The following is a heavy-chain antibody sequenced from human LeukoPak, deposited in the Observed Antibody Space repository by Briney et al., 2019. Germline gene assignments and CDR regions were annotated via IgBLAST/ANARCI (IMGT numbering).Heavy chain of an antibody. Sequence: PGGSLRLSCAASGFTVSSNYMSWVRQAPGKGLEWVSAISGSGGSTYYADSVKGRFTISRDNSKNTLYLQMNSLRAEDTAVYYCARGKRITMVRGAALDVWGKGTTVTVSS. D-gene: IGHD3-10*01. CDR2: ISGSGGST. J-gene: IGHJ6*04. V-gene: IGHV3-23*01. CDR3: ARGKRITMVRGAALDV. CDR1: GFTVSSNY.